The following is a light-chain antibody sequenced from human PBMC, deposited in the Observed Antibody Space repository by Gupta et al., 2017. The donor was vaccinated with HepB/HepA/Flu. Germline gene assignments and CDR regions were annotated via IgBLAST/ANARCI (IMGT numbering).Light chain of an antibody. CDR2: DVS. Sequence: SALPQPASVSGSPGQSITISCTGTSSDVGGYNYVSWYQQHPGKAPKLMIYDVSNRPSGVSNRFSGSKSGNTASLTISGRQAEDEADYYCSSYTSSSPYVFGTGTKVTVL. V-gene: IGLV2-14*01. CDR3: SSYTSSSPYV. CDR1: SSDVGGYNY. J-gene: IGLJ1*01.